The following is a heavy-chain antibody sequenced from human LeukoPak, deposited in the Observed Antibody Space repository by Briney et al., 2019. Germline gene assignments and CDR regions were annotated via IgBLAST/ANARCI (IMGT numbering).Heavy chain of an antibody. CDR2: IIPIFGTA. D-gene: IGHD5-18*01. Sequence: GASVKVSCKASGGTFSSYAISWVRQAPGQGLEWMGRIIPIFGTANYAQKFQGRVTITTDESTSTAYMELSSLRSEDTAVYYCARAFREYSYGNAWFDPWGQGTLVTVSS. CDR1: GGTFSSYA. J-gene: IGHJ5*02. CDR3: ARAFREYSYGNAWFDP. V-gene: IGHV1-69*05.